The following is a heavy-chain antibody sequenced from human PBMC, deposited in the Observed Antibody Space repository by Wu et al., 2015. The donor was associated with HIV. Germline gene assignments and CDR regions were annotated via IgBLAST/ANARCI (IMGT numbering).Heavy chain of an antibody. V-gene: IGHV1-69*13. CDR1: GGTFSSYA. J-gene: IGHJ4*02. CDR3: ARDLFHVECGGDCYSHDY. D-gene: IGHD2-21*02. Sequence: QVQLVQSGAEVKKPGSSVKVSCKASGGTFSSYAISWVRQAPGQGLEWMGRIIPIFGTANYAQKFQGRVTITADESTSTAYMELSSLRSEDTAVYYCARDLFHVECGGDCYSHDYWGQGTLVTVSS. CDR2: IIPIFGTA.